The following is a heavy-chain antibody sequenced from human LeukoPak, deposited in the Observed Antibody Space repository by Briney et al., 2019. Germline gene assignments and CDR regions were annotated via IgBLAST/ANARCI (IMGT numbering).Heavy chain of an antibody. CDR3: AWLKYSSCWPRTLGGYFDY. Sequence: PSDTLSLTCAVAGGSISSSNWWSWVRQPPGKGLDWIGENYNSGSTNYNPSLMRRVTISVDKSKYQFSLSLSSVTAADTAVYYCAWLKYSSCWPRTLGGYFDYRGQGTLVTVSS. CDR2: NYNSGST. CDR1: GGSISSSNW. J-gene: IGHJ4*02. D-gene: IGHD6-13*01. V-gene: IGHV4-4*02.